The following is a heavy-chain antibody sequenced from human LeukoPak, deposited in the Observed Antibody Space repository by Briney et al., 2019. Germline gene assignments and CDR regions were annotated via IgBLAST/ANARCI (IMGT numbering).Heavy chain of an antibody. J-gene: IGHJ4*02. Sequence: PSETLSLTCTVSGGSISSNTYYWAWIRQPPGKGLEWIGSIHYSGTTYYSPSLKSRVTISVDTSKNQFSLKLTSVTAADTAVFYCARLSSGRDVVDGYWGQGTMVTSSS. CDR3: ARLSSGRDVVDGY. D-gene: IGHD1-26*01. CDR1: GGSISSNTYY. CDR2: IHYSGTT. V-gene: IGHV4-39*01.